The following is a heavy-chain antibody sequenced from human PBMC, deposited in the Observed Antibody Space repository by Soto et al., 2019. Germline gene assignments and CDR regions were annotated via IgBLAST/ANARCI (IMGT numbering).Heavy chain of an antibody. CDR1: GFTFSEVY. D-gene: IGHD3-10*01. V-gene: IGHV3-11*06. CDR2: ISGTSTDT. J-gene: IGHJ1*01. CDR3: SQYARGGPS. Sequence: QVQLVESGGALVRPGESLTLSCVASGFTFSEVYMSWIRQAPGKGPENISYISGTSTDTNYADSVRGRFTVSRDNARNSLYLHMSSLRAEDTAIYYCSQYARGGPSWGQGTLVTVSS.